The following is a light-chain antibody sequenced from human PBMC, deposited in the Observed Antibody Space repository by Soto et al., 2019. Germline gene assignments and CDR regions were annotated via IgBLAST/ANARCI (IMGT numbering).Light chain of an antibody. CDR3: AAWDDSLNGYV. CDR2: SNN. Sequence: QSVLTQPPSASGTPGQRVTISCSGSSSNIGSNTVNWYQQLPGTAPKLLIYSNNQRPSGVPDRCSGSKSGTSAALAISGLQSEDEADDYCAAWDDSLNGYVFGTGTKLTVL. V-gene: IGLV1-44*01. J-gene: IGLJ1*01. CDR1: SSNIGSNT.